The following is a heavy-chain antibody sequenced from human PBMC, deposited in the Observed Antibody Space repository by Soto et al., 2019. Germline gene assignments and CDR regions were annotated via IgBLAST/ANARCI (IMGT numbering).Heavy chain of an antibody. J-gene: IGHJ6*02. CDR1: GFTFSSYS. CDR2: ISSSSSYI. CDR3: ARVIYDSSGPADV. Sequence: PGESLKISCAASGFTFSSYSMNWVRQAPGKGLEWVSSISSSSSYIYYADSVKGRFTISRDNAKNSLYLQMNSLRAEDTAVYYCARVIYDSSGPADVWGRGTTVTVSS. V-gene: IGHV3-21*01. D-gene: IGHD3-22*01.